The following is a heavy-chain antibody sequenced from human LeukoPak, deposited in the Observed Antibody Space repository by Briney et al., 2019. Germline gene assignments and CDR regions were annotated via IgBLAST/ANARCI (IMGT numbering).Heavy chain of an antibody. CDR1: GFSFDTYS. CDR2: ISATGGRT. Sequence: GGSLRLSCVASGFSFDTYSMSWVRQAPGKGLEWVSAISATGGRTYYEDSVKGRFTISRDNSKNTLYLQMNSLRADDTAVYYCAKDTVEYRWGQGTLVTVYS. J-gene: IGHJ4*02. CDR3: AKDTVEYR. V-gene: IGHV3-23*01. D-gene: IGHD3-3*01.